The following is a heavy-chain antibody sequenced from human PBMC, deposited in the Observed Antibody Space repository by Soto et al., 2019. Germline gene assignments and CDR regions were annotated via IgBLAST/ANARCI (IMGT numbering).Heavy chain of an antibody. CDR3: AREIFGVVGSLEGDYCGMDV. CDR2: IYYDGSA. V-gene: IGHV4-39*07. Sequence: SETLSLTCTVSGGSISCSSYYWGWIRQPPGKGLEWIGSIYYDGSAYYNPSLKSRVTISVDKSKNQFSLKLSSVTAADTAVYYCAREIFGVVGSLEGDYCGMDVWGQGTTVTVSS. CDR1: GGSISCSSYY. D-gene: IGHD3-3*01. J-gene: IGHJ6*02.